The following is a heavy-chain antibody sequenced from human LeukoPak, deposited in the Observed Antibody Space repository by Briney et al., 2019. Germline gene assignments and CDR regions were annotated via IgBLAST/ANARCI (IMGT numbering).Heavy chain of an antibody. CDR2: ISSNGGST. J-gene: IGHJ6*03. CDR1: GFTFSNYW. D-gene: IGHD1-14*01. Sequence: GGSLRLSCAASGFTFSNYWMSWVRQAPGKGLEYVSAISSNGGSTYYANSVKGRFTISRDNSKNTLYLQMGSLRAEDMAVYYCARALKTGSYYYYYYMDVWGKGTTVTISS. V-gene: IGHV3-64*01. CDR3: ARALKTGSYYYYYYMDV.